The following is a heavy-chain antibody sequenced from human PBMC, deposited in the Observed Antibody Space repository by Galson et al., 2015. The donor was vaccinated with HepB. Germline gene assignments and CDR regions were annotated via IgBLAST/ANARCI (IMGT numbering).Heavy chain of an antibody. J-gene: IGHJ4*02. D-gene: IGHD6-19*01. CDR3: ARLQSSIAVAGDY. V-gene: IGHV5-10-1*01. CDR1: GYTFTNYW. Sequence: QSGAEVTKPGESLTISCTDSGYTFTNYWNSWVRQMPGKGLEWMGRIDPTDSYTNYRPSFQGHVTISVDKSTSTAFLHWSSLQASDTAEYYCARLQSSIAVAGDYWGPATLITVSS. CDR2: IDPTDSYT.